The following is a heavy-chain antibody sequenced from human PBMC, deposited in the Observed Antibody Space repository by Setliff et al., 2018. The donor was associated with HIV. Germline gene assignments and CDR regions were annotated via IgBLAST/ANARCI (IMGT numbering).Heavy chain of an antibody. CDR3: ARDTTNYYDRSGPFGWFAP. CDR2: VYHSGST. D-gene: IGHD3-22*01. V-gene: IGHV4-39*07. Sequence: SETLSLTCSVSGGSISGSSYYWGWIRQPPGKGLEWIGSVYHSGSTYYNPSLKSRVTISVDKSKNQFSVKLRSVTAADTAVYYCARDTTNYYDRSGPFGWFAPWGQGTPVTVSS. CDR1: GGSISGSSYY. J-gene: IGHJ5*02.